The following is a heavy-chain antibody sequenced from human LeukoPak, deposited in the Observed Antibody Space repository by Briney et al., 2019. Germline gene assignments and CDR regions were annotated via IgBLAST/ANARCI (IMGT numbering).Heavy chain of an antibody. Sequence: ASVKVSCKVSGYTLTELSMHWVRQAPGQGLEWMGGFDPEDGETIYAQKFQGRVTMTEDTSTDTAYMELSSLRSEVTAVYYCATDLFLGMSGDYWGQGPLVTVS. V-gene: IGHV1-24*01. CDR2: FDPEDGET. J-gene: IGHJ4*02. CDR1: GYTLTELS. CDR3: ATDLFLGMSGDY. D-gene: IGHD2/OR15-2a*01.